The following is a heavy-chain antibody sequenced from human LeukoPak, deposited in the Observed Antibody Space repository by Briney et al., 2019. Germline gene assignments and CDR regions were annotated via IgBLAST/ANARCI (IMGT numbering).Heavy chain of an antibody. V-gene: IGHV3-64*01. CDR1: GFTFSSYA. Sequence: GGSLRLSCAASGFTFSSYAMHWVRQAPGKGLEYVSVISSNGGSTYHANSVKGRLTISRDNTKNTLYLQMGSLRAEDMAVYYCARGAGPDYYYYMDVWGKGTTVTVSS. D-gene: IGHD6-19*01. CDR2: ISSNGGST. CDR3: ARGAGPDYYYYMDV. J-gene: IGHJ6*03.